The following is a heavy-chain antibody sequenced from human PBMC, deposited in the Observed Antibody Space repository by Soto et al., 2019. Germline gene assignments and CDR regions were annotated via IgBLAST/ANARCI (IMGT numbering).Heavy chain of an antibody. J-gene: IGHJ4*02. Sequence: PSETLSLTCTVYGGSISSGAYFWNWIRQSPGKGLEWLGYISYIGSTYYNPSLKSRLSISRDTSKNQFSLKLSSVTAADTAVYYCARDTYYYDSSGYSYSDYWGQGTQVTVSS. D-gene: IGHD3-22*01. CDR1: GGSISSGAYF. V-gene: IGHV4-30-4*01. CDR3: ARDTYYYDSSGYSYSDY. CDR2: ISYIGST.